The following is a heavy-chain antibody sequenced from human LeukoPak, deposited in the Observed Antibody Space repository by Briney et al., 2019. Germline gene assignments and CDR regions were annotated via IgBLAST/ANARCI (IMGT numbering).Heavy chain of an antibody. D-gene: IGHD3-3*01. CDR3: ARERLLSAGGNWFDP. CDR2: INPSGGST. J-gene: IGHJ5*02. Sequence: ASVKVSCKASGYTFTSYYMHWVRRAPGQGLEWMGIINPSGGSTSYAQKFQGRVTMTRDTSTSTVYMELSSLRSEDTAVYYCARERLLSAGGNWFDPWGQGTLVTVSS. V-gene: IGHV1-46*01. CDR1: GYTFTSYY.